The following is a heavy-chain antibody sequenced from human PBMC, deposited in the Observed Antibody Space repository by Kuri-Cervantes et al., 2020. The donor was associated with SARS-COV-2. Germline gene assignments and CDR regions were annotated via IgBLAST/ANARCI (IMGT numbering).Heavy chain of an antibody. Sequence: ASVKVSCKASGYTFTGYYMHWVRQAPGQGLEWMGIINPSGGSTSYAQKFQGRVTMTRDTSTSTVYMELRSLRSDDTAVYYCAAYVNRGWFDPWGQGTLVTVSS. CDR2: INPSGGST. D-gene: IGHD3-16*01. CDR3: AAYVNRGWFDP. J-gene: IGHJ5*02. CDR1: GYTFTGYY. V-gene: IGHV1-46*01.